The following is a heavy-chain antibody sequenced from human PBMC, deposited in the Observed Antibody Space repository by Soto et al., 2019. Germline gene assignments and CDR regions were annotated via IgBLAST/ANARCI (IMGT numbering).Heavy chain of an antibody. CDR2: IYYSGST. V-gene: IGHV4-61*01. Sequence: SETLSLTCTVSGGSVSSGSYYWSWIRQPPGKGLEWIGYIYYSGSTNYNPSLKSRVTISVDTSKNQFSLKLSSVTAADTAVYYCARDPDYWGQGTLVT. J-gene: IGHJ4*02. CDR3: ARDPDY. CDR1: GGSVSSGSYY.